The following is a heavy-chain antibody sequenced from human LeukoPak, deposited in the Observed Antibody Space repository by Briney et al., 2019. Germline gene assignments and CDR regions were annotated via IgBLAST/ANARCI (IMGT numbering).Heavy chain of an antibody. CDR1: GYTFTSYA. J-gene: IGHJ4*02. V-gene: IGHV1-3*01. CDR3: ARTITMIVPGLAY. D-gene: IGHD3-22*01. Sequence: GTSVKVSCKASGYTFTSYAMHWVRQAPGQRLEWMGWINAGNGNTKYSQKFQGRVTITRDTSASTAYMELSSLRSEDTAVYYCARTITMIVPGLAYWGQGTLVTVSS. CDR2: INAGNGNT.